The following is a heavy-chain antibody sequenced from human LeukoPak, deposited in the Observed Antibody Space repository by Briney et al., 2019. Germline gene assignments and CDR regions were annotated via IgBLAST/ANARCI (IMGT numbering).Heavy chain of an antibody. Sequence: GGSLRLSCAASGFTFSSYWMSWVRQAPGKGLEWVANIKQAGSEKYYVDSVKGRFTISRDNAKNSLYLQMNSLRAEDTAVYYCAREGYDSSGYYPTDYWGQGTLVTVSS. V-gene: IGHV3-7*01. D-gene: IGHD3-22*01. J-gene: IGHJ4*02. CDR1: GFTFSSYW. CDR3: AREGYDSSGYYPTDY. CDR2: IKQAGSEK.